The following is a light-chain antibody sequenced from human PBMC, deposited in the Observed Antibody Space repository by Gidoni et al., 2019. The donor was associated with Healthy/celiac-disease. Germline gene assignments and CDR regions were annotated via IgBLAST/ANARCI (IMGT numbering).Light chain of an antibody. Sequence: QSALTQPRSVSGSPGQSVTISCTGTSSDVGGYNYVSWYQQHPGKAPKLMIYDVSKRPSGVPDRFSGSKSGNTASLTISGLQAEDEADYYCSSYAGRIPYVFGTGTKVTVL. V-gene: IGLV2-11*01. CDR2: DVS. J-gene: IGLJ1*01. CDR3: SSYAGRIPYV. CDR1: SSDVGGYNY.